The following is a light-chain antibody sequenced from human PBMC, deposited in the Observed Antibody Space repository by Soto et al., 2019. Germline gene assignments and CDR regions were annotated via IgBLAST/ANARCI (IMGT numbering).Light chain of an antibody. CDR1: QDISNH. Sequence: DIQMTQSPSSLSASVGDRVTITCRASQDISNHLAWFQQKPGKAPKYLIYDASSLQSGVPSNFSGSASGTHFTLIISSLQPEDCATYYCQQYHNYPVTFGGGTKVEI. V-gene: IGKV1-16*02. J-gene: IGKJ4*01. CDR2: DAS. CDR3: QQYHNYPVT.